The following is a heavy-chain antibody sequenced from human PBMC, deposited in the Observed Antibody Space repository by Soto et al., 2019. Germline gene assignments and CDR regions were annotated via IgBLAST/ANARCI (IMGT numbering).Heavy chain of an antibody. V-gene: IGHV4-59*01. CDR1: GGSSSSYY. J-gene: IGHJ4*02. Sequence: LEMLSLTCSVAGGSSSSYYWRWIRKPPGKGLEWIGYIYYSGSTNYNPSLKSRVTISVDTSKNQFSLKLSSVTAADTAVYYCVRGRYSSGWYWIDYWGQGTLVTVSS. D-gene: IGHD6-19*01. CDR2: IYYSGST. CDR3: VRGRYSSGWYWIDY.